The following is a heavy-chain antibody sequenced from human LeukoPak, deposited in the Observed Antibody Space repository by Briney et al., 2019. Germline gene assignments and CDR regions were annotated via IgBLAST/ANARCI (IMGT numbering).Heavy chain of an antibody. Sequence: VGSLRLSCAASGFTISTSTMNWVRQVPGRGLGWLSYINSRDGTIDYADSVQGRFTISRDNANNSLYLQMNSLRDEDTAVYYCARESYFYASSGYPHNYFDYWGQGNLVTVSS. CDR1: GFTISTST. J-gene: IGHJ4*02. V-gene: IGHV3-48*02. CDR2: INSRDGTI. D-gene: IGHD3-22*01. CDR3: ARESYFYASSGYPHNYFDY.